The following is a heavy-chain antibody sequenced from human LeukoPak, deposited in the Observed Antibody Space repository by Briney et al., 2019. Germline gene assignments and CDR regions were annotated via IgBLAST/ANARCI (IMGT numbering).Heavy chain of an antibody. CDR1: GFTFSDYY. J-gene: IGHJ4*02. CDR2: ISSSSSYT. CDR3: ARVNSFGFDY. Sequence: GGSLRLSRAASGFTFSDYYMSWIRQAPGKGLEWVSYISSSSSYTNYADSVKGRFTISRDNAKNSLYLQMNSLRAEDTAVYYCARVNSFGFDYWGQGTLVTVSS. V-gene: IGHV3-11*06. D-gene: IGHD5-18*01.